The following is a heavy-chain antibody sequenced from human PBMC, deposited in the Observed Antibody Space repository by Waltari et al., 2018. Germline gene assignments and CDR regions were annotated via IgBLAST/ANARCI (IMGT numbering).Heavy chain of an antibody. Sequence: EVQLVQSGAEVKKPGESLKISCKGSGYSFTSYWIGWVRQMPGKGLEWVGIIYPGDSDTRYSPSFQGQVTISADKSISTAYLQWSSLKASDTAMYYCARQRGGQLLENTNWYFDLWGRGTLVTVSS. CDR3: ARQRGGQLLENTNWYFDL. D-gene: IGHD6-19*01. CDR2: IYPGDSDT. J-gene: IGHJ2*01. CDR1: GYSFTSYW. V-gene: IGHV5-51*01.